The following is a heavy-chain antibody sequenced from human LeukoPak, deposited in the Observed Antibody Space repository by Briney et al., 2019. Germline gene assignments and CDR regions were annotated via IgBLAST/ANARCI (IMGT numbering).Heavy chain of an antibody. Sequence: GASVKVSCKASGYTFTSYYMHWVRQAPGKGLERMRWIDPNTGGTNYAQKFQGRVTMTRDTSISTAYMELSRLRSDDTAVYYCARDGDGYNNYYYYYMDVWGKGTTVTVSS. CDR3: ARDGDGYNNYYYYYMDV. D-gene: IGHD5-24*01. J-gene: IGHJ6*03. CDR1: GYTFTSYY. CDR2: IDPNTGGT. V-gene: IGHV1-2*02.